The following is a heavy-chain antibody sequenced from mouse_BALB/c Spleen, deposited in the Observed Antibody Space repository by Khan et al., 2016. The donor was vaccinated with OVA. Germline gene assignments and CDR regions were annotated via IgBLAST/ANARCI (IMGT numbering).Heavy chain of an antibody. CDR1: GYTFTSYV. V-gene: IGHV1S136*01. CDR3: ATQGGTYTWFAY. J-gene: IGHJ3*01. Sequence: VQLKQSGPELLKPGASVKMSCKASGYTFTSYVMHWVKQKPGQGLEWIGYIYPFNDDSKYSEKFKGKATLTSDTSSHTAYMELSSLTSEDSAVYYCATQGGTYTWFAYWGQGTLVTVSA. CDR2: IYPFNDDS. D-gene: IGHD1-1*02.